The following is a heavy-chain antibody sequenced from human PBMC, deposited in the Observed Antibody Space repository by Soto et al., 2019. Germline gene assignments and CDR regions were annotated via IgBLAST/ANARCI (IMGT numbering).Heavy chain of an antibody. CDR1: GGTFSSYA. D-gene: IGHD2-2*01. J-gene: IGHJ1*01. Sequence: QVQLVQSGAEVKKPGSSVKVSCKASGGTFSSYAISWVRQAPGQGLEWMGGIIPIFGTANYAPKFPARVTITADESTSTAHMEPSSLRSDDTDVCYCARHHGDSYASGYWGQGTLVAVSS. V-gene: IGHV1-69*12. CDR2: IIPIFGTA. CDR3: ARHHGDSYASGY.